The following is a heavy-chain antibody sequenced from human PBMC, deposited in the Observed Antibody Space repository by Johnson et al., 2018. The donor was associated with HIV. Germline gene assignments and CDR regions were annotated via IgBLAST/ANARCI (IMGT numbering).Heavy chain of an antibody. V-gene: IGHV3-66*03. CDR1: GFTVSSNF. CDR3: AKDMRQWELLDAFDI. CDR2: IYRGGST. Sequence: EVQLVESGGGLIQPGGSLRLSCAASGFTVSSNFMTWVRQAPGKGLEWVSVIYRGGSTYYADSVKGRFTISRDNSKNTLYLQMNSLRAEDTAVYYCAKDMRQWELLDAFDIWGQGTMVTVSS. D-gene: IGHD1-26*01. J-gene: IGHJ3*02.